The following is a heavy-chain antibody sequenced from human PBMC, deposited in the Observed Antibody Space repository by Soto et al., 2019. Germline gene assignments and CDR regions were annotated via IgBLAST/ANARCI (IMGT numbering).Heavy chain of an antibody. D-gene: IGHD6-6*01. CDR2: ISGSGGST. CDR3: AKDLRQYSSSSESFDY. Sequence: GGSLRLSCAASGFTFSSYAMSWVRQAPGKGLEWVSAISGSGGSTYYADSVKGRFTISRDNSKNTLYLQMNSLRAEDTAVYYCAKDLRQYSSSSESFDYWGQGTLVTVSS. J-gene: IGHJ4*02. V-gene: IGHV3-23*01. CDR1: GFTFSSYA.